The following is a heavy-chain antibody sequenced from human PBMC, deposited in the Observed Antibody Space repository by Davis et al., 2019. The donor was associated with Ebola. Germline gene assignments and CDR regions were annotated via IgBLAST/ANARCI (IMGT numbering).Heavy chain of an antibody. CDR2: IYYSGST. D-gene: IGHD6-13*01. J-gene: IGHJ4*02. Sequence: PSETLSLTCAVYGGSFSGYYWSWIRQPPGKGLEWIGYIYYSGSTNYNPSLKSRVTISVDTSKNQFSLKLSSVTAADTAVYYCARMTPYSSSWPLDYWGQGTLVTVSS. CDR1: GGSFSGYY. CDR3: ARMTPYSSSWPLDY. V-gene: IGHV4-59*01.